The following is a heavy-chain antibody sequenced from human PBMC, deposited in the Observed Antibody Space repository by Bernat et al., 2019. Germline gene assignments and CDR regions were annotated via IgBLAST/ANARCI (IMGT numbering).Heavy chain of an antibody. V-gene: IGHV3-7*01. CDR2: IKQDGSEI. Sequence: EVQLVESGGGLVQPGGSLRLSCAASGFTFSSYWMSWVRQAPGKGLEWVANIKQDGSEIYYVYSVKGRFTISRDNAKISLYLQMNSLRDEDTAVYYCAREGDIVVVVAAVDVRGKGTTVTVSS. CDR3: AREGDIVVVVAAVDV. CDR1: GFTFSSYW. J-gene: IGHJ6*04. D-gene: IGHD2-15*01.